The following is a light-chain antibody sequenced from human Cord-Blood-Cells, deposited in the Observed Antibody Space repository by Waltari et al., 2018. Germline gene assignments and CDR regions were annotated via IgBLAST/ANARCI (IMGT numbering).Light chain of an antibody. Sequence: QSALTQPASVSGSPGQSITISCTGTSSDVGGYNYVSWYQQHPGKAPKLMIYDVSNRPSVVSNRFPGSKSGNTASLTISGLQAEDEADYYCSSYTSSSTWVFGGGTKLTVL. V-gene: IGLV2-14*03. CDR3: SSYTSSSTWV. CDR2: DVS. J-gene: IGLJ3*02. CDR1: SSDVGGYNY.